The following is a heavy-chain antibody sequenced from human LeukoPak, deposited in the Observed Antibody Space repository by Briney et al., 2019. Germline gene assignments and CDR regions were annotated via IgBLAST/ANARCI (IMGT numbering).Heavy chain of an antibody. CDR1: GGSISSNSHY. CDR3: ARGTPLYSSAWYANWFDP. Sequence: SETLSLTCTVSGGSISSNSHYWSWIRQPPGKGLEYIGYIYYSGTTKYNPSLKSRVTISIDTSKNQFSLNLISVTAADTAVYYCARGTPLYSSAWYANWFDPWGQGTLVTVSS. J-gene: IGHJ5*02. V-gene: IGHV4-61*01. CDR2: IYYSGTT. D-gene: IGHD6-19*01.